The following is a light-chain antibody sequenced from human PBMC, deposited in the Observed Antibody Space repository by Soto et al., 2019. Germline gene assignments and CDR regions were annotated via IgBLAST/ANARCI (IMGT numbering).Light chain of an antibody. CDR1: QGISSY. Sequence: IQMTQSPSSLSGSVGDRVTITCRASQGISSYLAWYQQKVGKAPRLLIYDASTLQSGVPSRFSGSGSGTDFTLTISSLQPEDFATYYCLQVNSYPYSFGQGTKVDIK. CDR2: DAS. J-gene: IGKJ2*01. CDR3: LQVNSYPYS. V-gene: IGKV1-9*01.